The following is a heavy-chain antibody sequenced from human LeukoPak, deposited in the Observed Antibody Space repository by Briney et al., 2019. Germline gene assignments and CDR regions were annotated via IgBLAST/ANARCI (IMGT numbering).Heavy chain of an antibody. CDR2: INADGSEM. CDR3: SSLGRGRYCSDTTCSDFYFMDV. Sequence: GGSLSLSCAASGFSFSDNWMTWVRQPPGKGLEWVANINADGSEMYSVDSVKGRFTISRDNAKNSLSLQMNSLKVEDTAIYFCSSLGRGRYCSDTTCSDFYFMDVWGTRTTVIVSS. D-gene: IGHD2-2*01. V-gene: IGHV3-7*03. CDR1: GFSFSDNW. J-gene: IGHJ6*03.